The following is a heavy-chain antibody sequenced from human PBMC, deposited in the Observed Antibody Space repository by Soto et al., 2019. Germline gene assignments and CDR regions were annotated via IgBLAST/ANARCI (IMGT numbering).Heavy chain of an antibody. D-gene: IGHD4-17*01. CDR2: INSDGSST. V-gene: IGHV3-74*01. CDR3: ARYGGNSGAVIF. Sequence: EVQLVESGGDLVQPGGSLRLSCVTSGFTFSSYWMHWVRQAPGKGLVWVSRINSDGSSTDYVDSVKGRFTISRDNAKNTLYLQMNSLRAEDTAVYYCARYGGNSGAVIFWGQGTLVTVSS. CDR1: GFTFSSYW. J-gene: IGHJ4*02.